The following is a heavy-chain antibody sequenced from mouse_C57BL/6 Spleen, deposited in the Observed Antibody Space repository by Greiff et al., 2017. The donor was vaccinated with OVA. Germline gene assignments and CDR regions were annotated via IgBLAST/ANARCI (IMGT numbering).Heavy chain of an antibody. CDR2: IRLKSDNYAT. V-gene: IGHV6-3*01. Sequence: EVKVEESGGGLVQPGGSMKLSCVASGFTFSNYWMNWVRQSPEKGLEWVAQIRLKSDNYATHYAESVKGRFTISRDDSKSSVYLQMNNLRAEDTGIYYCTSLYYDYDGGYWGQGTTRTVSS. CDR1: GFTFSNYW. J-gene: IGHJ2*01. D-gene: IGHD2-4*01. CDR3: TSLYYDYDGGY.